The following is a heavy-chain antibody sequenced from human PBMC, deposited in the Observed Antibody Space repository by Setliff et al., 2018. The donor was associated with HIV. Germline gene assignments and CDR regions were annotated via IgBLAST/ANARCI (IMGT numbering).Heavy chain of an antibody. Sequence: ASVKVSCKASGYAFTDYYLHWVRQAPGQGLEWMGWIYPNTGGTNYAQKFQGRVTMTRDTSISTAYMELSRLRSDDTAVYYCARSTTADWGQGTLVTVSS. CDR3: ARSTTAD. D-gene: IGHD4-17*01. CDR2: IYPNTGGT. J-gene: IGHJ4*02. CDR1: GYAFTDYY. V-gene: IGHV1-2*02.